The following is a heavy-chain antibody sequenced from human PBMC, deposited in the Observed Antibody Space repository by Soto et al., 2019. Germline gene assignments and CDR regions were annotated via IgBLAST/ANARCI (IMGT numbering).Heavy chain of an antibody. CDR1: GFTFSSYD. V-gene: IGHV3-13*01. D-gene: IGHD6-6*01. Sequence: EVQLVESGGGLVQPGGSLRLSCAASGFTFSSYDMHWVRQATGKGLEWVSAIGTAGDTYYPGSVKGRFTISRENAKHSLYLQMNSLRAEDTAVYYCALSIAARPGLGSDYYYYYGMDVWGQGTTVTVSS. CDR2: IGTAGDT. CDR3: ALSIAARPGLGSDYYYYYGMDV. J-gene: IGHJ6*02.